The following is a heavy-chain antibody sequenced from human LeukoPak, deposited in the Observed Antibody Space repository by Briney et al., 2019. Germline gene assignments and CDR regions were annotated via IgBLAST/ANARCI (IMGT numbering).Heavy chain of an antibody. CDR1: GFTFSSYW. CDR2: IKQDGSEK. Sequence: GGSLRLSCAASGFTFSSYWMSWVRKAPGKGLEWVANIKQDGSEKYYVDSVKGRFTISRDNAKNSLYLQMNSLRAEDTAVYYCARSLGQWLTNFDYWGQGTLVTVSS. D-gene: IGHD6-19*01. V-gene: IGHV3-7*01. J-gene: IGHJ4*02. CDR3: ARSLGQWLTNFDY.